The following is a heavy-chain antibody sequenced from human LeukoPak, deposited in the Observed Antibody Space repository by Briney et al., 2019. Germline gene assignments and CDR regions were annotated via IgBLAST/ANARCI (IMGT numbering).Heavy chain of an antibody. Sequence: GRSLRLSCAASGFTFRSYGMHWVRQSPGKGLEWVTFISYEGSTEYYADSVKGRFTISRDNSKDTLYLQMNSLRAEDTAIYYCAKDRVGRTYFDAWGQGTLVTVS. CDR2: ISYEGSTE. CDR1: GFTFRSYG. CDR3: AKDRVGRTYFDA. J-gene: IGHJ4*02. D-gene: IGHD3-9*01. V-gene: IGHV3-30*18.